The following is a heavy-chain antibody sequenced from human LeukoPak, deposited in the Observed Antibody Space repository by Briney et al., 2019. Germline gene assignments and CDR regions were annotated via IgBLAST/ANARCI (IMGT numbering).Heavy chain of an antibody. CDR3: ARGDYYDSSGYYLWFDY. CDR1: GYSVSSGYY. D-gene: IGHD3-22*01. J-gene: IGHJ4*02. Sequence: NASETLSLTCTVSGYSVSSGYYWGWIRQPPGKGLEWIGSIYHSGSTYYNPSLKSRVTISVDTSKNQFSLKLSSVTAADTAVYYCARGDYYDSSGYYLWFDYWGQGTLVTVSS. V-gene: IGHV4-38-2*02. CDR2: IYHSGST.